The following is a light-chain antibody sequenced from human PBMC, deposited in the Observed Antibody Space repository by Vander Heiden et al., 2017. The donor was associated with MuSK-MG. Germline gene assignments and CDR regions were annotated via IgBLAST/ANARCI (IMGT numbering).Light chain of an antibody. CDR1: QGIRNE. J-gene: IGKJ2*02. Sequence: DIQMTQSPSSLSASVGDRVTITCRASQGIRNELGWYQQKPGKAPKRLIYAAYSLQSGVPSRFSGSGSGTEFTLTISSLQPEDFATYYCRQHNSYPRTFGQGTKLEIK. V-gene: IGKV1-17*01. CDR3: RQHNSYPRT. CDR2: AAY.